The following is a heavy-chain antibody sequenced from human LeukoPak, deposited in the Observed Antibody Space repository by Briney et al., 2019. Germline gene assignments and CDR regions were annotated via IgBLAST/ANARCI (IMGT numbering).Heavy chain of an antibody. J-gene: IGHJ3*02. CDR1: GFTFTNAW. CDR3: ATWMTRAFTI. CDR2: IKSKTAGETT. D-gene: IGHD5-12*01. Sequence: PGGSLRLSCAASGFTFTNAWMSWVRQAPGKGLEWIARIKSKTAGETTDYAAPVKGRFTISRDDSKNTLYLQMNSLKTEDTAVYYCATWMTRAFTIWGQGTMVTVSS. V-gene: IGHV3-15*01.